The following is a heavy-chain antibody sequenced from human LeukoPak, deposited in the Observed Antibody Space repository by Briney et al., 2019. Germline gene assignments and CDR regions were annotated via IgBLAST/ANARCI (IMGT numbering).Heavy chain of an antibody. Sequence: XASXYXXTCYYMHWXRQAPGQGLEWMGWINPNSGGTNYAQKFQGRVTMTRDTSISTAYMELSRLRSDDTAVYYCARGLDYYDSSGYPYFDYWGQGTLVTVSS. CDR1: XYXXTCYY. V-gene: IGHV1-2*02. CDR3: ARGLDYYDSSGYPYFDY. D-gene: IGHD3-22*01. CDR2: INPNSGGT. J-gene: IGHJ4*02.